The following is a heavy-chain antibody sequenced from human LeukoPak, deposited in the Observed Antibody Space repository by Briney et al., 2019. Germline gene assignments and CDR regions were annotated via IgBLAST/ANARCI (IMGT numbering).Heavy chain of an antibody. J-gene: IGHJ3*02. CDR1: GFTFSSDA. V-gene: IGHV3-23*01. D-gene: IGHD2-2*01. Sequence: PGGALRLACAAYGFTFSSDAMRWVRQAPGKVLEWVSAFSGCGGSTYYADCVKRRLTIYRDNSKNTLYLQMNSLRAEDTAVYYCAKEGFDCSSTSCYSDAFDIWGQGTMVTVSS. CDR2: FSGCGGST. CDR3: AKEGFDCSSTSCYSDAFDI.